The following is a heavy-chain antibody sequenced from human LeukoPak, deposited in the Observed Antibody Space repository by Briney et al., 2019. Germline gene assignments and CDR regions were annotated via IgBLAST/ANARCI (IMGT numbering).Heavy chain of an antibody. J-gene: IGHJ6*02. D-gene: IGHD3-22*01. CDR3: ASGPYYYDSSGYASYGMDV. V-gene: IGHV4-30-2*01. Sequence: SQTLSLTCAVSGGSISSGGYSWSWIRHPPGKGLEWIGYIYHSGSTYYNPSLKSRVTISVDRSKNQFSLKLSSVTAADTAVYYCASGPYYYDSSGYASYGMDVWGQGTTVTVSS. CDR2: IYHSGST. CDR1: GGSISSGGYS.